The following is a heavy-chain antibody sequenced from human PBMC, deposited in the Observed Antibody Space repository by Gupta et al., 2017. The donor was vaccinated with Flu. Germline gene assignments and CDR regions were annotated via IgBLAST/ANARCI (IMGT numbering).Heavy chain of an antibody. CDR2: IYPGDSDT. J-gene: IGHJ2*01. CDR1: GSSFTSYW. CDR3: ARFAEPGIAVAGTPGWYFDL. V-gene: IGHV5-51*03. D-gene: IGHD6-19*01. Sequence: EVQLVQSGAEVKKPGEALKISGKGSGSSFTSYWIGWVRQMPGKGLEWMGIIYPGDSDTRYSPSFQGQVTISADKSISTAYLQWSSLKASDTAMYYCARFAEPGIAVAGTPGWYFDLWGRGTLVTVSS.